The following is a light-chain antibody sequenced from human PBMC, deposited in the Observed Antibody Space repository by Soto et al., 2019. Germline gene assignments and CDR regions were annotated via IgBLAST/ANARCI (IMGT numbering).Light chain of an antibody. CDR2: DSD. Sequence: QSVLTQPPSVSAAPGQKVTISCSGSSANIWGNYVSWYQHIPGTAPKLVIYDSDKRPSEIPDRFSGSKSGTSATLDITGLQTGDEADYYCGAWDGSLSVVLFGGGTQLTVL. CDR1: SANIWGNY. V-gene: IGLV1-51*01. J-gene: IGLJ2*01. CDR3: GAWDGSLSVVL.